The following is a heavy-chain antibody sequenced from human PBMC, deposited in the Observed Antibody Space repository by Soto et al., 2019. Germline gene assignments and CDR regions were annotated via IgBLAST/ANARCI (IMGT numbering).Heavy chain of an antibody. Sequence: ASVKVSCKASGYTFTGYYIHWVRQAPGQGVGWMGWINPNSGGKNYAQKFQGWVTMTRDTSISTAYMELSRLRSDDTAVYYCARDSKESGVTYYDYIWGSYRSLDYWGQGTRVTVAS. V-gene: IGHV1-2*04. J-gene: IGHJ4*02. CDR3: ARDSKESGVTYYDYIWGSYRSLDY. CDR1: GYTFTGYY. CDR2: INPNSGGK. D-gene: IGHD3-16*02.